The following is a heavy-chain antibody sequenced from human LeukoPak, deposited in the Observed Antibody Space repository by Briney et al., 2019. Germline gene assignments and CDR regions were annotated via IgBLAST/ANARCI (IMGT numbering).Heavy chain of an antibody. Sequence: QPGGSLRLACAASGFTVSNNYMSWVRQAPGKWLEWVIVINSGGSTYSPDSLKGRFTISSEKSKNSLYLQMNRLRAEDTAVYYCASGHYYYYGMDVWGRGTTVTVSS. CDR2: INSGGST. CDR3: ASGHYYYYGMDV. V-gene: IGHV3-66*01. J-gene: IGHJ6*02. CDR1: GFTVSNNY.